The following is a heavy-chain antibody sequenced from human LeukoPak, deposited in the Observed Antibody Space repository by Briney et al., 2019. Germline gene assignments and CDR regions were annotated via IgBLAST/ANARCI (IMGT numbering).Heavy chain of an antibody. CDR1: GYIFTSSW. V-gene: IGHV5-51*01. D-gene: IGHD2-2*01. Sequence: GESLKISCKGSGYIFTSSWIGWVRQMPGKGLGWMGIIYSGDSDTRYSPSFQGQVTISADKSISTAYLQWSSLKASDTAMYYCTRLIGSNTIDYWGQGTLVTVSS. J-gene: IGHJ4*02. CDR3: TRLIGSNTIDY. CDR2: IYSGDSDT.